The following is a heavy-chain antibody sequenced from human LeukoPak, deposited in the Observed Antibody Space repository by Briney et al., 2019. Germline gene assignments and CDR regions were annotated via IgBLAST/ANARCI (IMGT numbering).Heavy chain of an antibody. D-gene: IGHD1-26*01. CDR3: ARTTIVGATIGDWYYFDY. J-gene: IGHJ4*02. Sequence: PGGSLRLSCKGSGYSFTSYWIDWVRQMPGKGLEWMGIIYPGDSVTRYSPSFQGQVTISADKSISTAYLQWSSLKASDTAMYYCARTTIVGATIGDWYYFDYWGQGTLVTVSS. V-gene: IGHV5-51*01. CDR1: GYSFTSYW. CDR2: IYPGDSVT.